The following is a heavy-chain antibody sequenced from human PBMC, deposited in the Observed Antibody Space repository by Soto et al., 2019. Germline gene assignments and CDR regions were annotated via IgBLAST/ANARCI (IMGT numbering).Heavy chain of an antibody. D-gene: IGHD3-10*01. V-gene: IGHV3-23*01. CDR2: ISGRGGST. Sequence: EVQLLESGGGLVQPGGSLRLSCAASGFTFSSYAMSWVRQAPGKGLEWVSAISGRGGSTYYADSVKGRFTISRDNSKNTLYLQMNSLRAEDTAVYYCAKDRISTVRGRWYYYMDVWSKGTTVTVSS. CDR3: AKDRISTVRGRWYYYMDV. CDR1: GFTFSSYA. J-gene: IGHJ6*03.